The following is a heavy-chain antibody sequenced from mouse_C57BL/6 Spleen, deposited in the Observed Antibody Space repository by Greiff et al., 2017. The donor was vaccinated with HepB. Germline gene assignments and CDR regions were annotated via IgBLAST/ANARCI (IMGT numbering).Heavy chain of an antibody. CDR3: ARGDGNRGGNAMDY. CDR1: GYTFTSYW. D-gene: IGHD2-1*01. Sequence: VQRVESGAELVKPGASVKMSCKASGYTFTSYWITWVKQRPGQGLEWIGDIYPGSGSTNYNEKFKSKATLTVDTSSSTAYMQLSSLTSEDSAVYYCARGDGNRGGNAMDYWGQGTSVTVSS. J-gene: IGHJ4*01. V-gene: IGHV1-55*01. CDR2: IYPGSGST.